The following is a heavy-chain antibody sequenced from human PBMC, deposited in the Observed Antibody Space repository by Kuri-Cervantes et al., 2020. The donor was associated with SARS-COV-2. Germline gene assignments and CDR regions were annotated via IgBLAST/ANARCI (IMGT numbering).Heavy chain of an antibody. Sequence: GGSLRLSCAASGFTFSSYWMHWVRQAPGKGLVWVSRINSDGSSTSYADSVKGRSTISRDNAKNTLYLQMNSLRAEDTAVYYCARDPDSSGWYAGDAFDIWGQGKMVTVSS. CDR3: ARDPDSSGWYAGDAFDI. V-gene: IGHV3-74*01. D-gene: IGHD6-19*01. CDR2: INSDGSST. J-gene: IGHJ3*02. CDR1: GFTFSSYW.